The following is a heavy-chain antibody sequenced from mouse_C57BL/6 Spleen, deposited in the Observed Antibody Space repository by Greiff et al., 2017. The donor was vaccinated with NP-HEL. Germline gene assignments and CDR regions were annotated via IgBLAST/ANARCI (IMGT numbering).Heavy chain of an antibody. CDR1: GFTFSSYA. CDR3: ASGDDSDDY. V-gene: IGHV5-4*03. D-gene: IGHD2-4*01. Sequence: EVKLVESGGGLVKPGGSLKLSCAASGFTFSSYAMSWVRQTPEKRLEWVATISDGGGYTYYPDNVKGRFTISEDNAKNNPYLQMSHLKSEDTAMYYCASGDDSDDYWGQGTTLTVSS. CDR2: ISDGGGYT. J-gene: IGHJ2*01.